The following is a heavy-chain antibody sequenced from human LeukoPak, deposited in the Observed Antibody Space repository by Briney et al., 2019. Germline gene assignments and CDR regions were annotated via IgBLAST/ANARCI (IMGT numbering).Heavy chain of an antibody. V-gene: IGHV3-30*18. D-gene: IGHD3-10*01. CDR2: TSYDGSDT. Sequence: GGSLRLSCVTSGFTFSRYAMHWVRQAPGKGLQWVTVTSYDGSDTYYADSVKGRFTISRDNSKNTLYLQMNSLRAEDTAVYYCAKTYSLLLWFGELPDYWGQGTLVTVSS. CDR1: GFTFSRYA. J-gene: IGHJ4*02. CDR3: AKTYSLLLWFGELPDY.